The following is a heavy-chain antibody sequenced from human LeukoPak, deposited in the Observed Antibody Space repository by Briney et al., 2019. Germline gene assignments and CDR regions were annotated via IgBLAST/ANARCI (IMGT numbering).Heavy chain of an antibody. J-gene: IGHJ5*02. Sequence: ASVKVSCRASGYTFTTYGLNWVRQAPGLGLEWMGWISAYNGNTKDAEKFQDRVTMTTDTSTSTAYMELRHLRSDDTAVYYCARDTIAARPGWFDPWGQGTLVTVSS. CDR3: ARDTIAARPGWFDP. D-gene: IGHD6-6*01. CDR2: ISAYNGNT. V-gene: IGHV1-18*01. CDR1: GYTFTTYG.